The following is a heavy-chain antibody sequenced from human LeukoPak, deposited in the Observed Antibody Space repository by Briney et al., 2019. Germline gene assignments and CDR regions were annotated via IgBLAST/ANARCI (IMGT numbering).Heavy chain of an antibody. CDR1: GFTFSSYG. J-gene: IGHJ4*02. CDR2: IRYDGSNK. V-gene: IGHV3-30*02. CDR3: ARDKTRGTTADY. D-gene: IGHD4-17*01. Sequence: GGSLRLSCAASGFTFSSYGMHWVRQAPGKGLEWVAFIRYDGSNKYYADSVKGRFTISRDNAKNSLYLQMNSLRAEDTAVYYCARDKTRGTTADYWGQGTLATVSS.